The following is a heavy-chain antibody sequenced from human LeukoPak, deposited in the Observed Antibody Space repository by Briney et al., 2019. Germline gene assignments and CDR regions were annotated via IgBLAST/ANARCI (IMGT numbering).Heavy chain of an antibody. D-gene: IGHD3-22*01. J-gene: IGHJ4*02. CDR1: GGSISSDY. CDR2: IYYSGST. Sequence: SETLSLTCTVSGGSISSDYWSWIRQPPGKGPEWIGYIYYSGSTYYNPSLKSRVTISVDTSKNQFSLKLSSVTAADTAVYYCARLGGYYDPPGYWGQGTLVTVSS. CDR3: ARLGGYYDPPGY. V-gene: IGHV4-59*08.